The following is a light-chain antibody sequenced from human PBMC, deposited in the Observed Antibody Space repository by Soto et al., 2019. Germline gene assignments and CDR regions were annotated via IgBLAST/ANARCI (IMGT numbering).Light chain of an antibody. J-gene: IGKJ5*01. CDR2: DAS. V-gene: IGKV1-5*01. CDR3: QQRSNWPPT. CDR1: QSISRW. Sequence: DIQMTQSPSTLSSSVRGTLTITCRASQSISRWLAWYQQKPGKAPKLLIHDASILESGVPSRFSGSGSGTELTLTISSLEPEDFAVYYCQQRSNWPPTFGQGRRLAI.